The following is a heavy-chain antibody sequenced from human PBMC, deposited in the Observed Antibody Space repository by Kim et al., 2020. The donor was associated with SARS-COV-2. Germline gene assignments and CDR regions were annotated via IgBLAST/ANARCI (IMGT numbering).Heavy chain of an antibody. V-gene: IGHV3-72*01. Sequence: GGSLRLSCAASGFSFSDYYMHWVRQAPGKGLEWLALIAYKANSNNTEYAASLQGSISSARYESKNYLYLQMKSLKTTDTALYYCARGGCSSSTGLYYWD. D-gene: IGHD2-2*01. CDR2: IAYKANSNNT. CDR3: ARGGCSSSTGLYY. J-gene: IGHJ4*01. CDR1: GFSFSDYY.